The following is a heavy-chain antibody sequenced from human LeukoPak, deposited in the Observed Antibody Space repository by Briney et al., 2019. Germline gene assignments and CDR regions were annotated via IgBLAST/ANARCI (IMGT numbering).Heavy chain of an antibody. CDR2: IFDIGSI. V-gene: IGHV4-59*08. J-gene: IGHJ4*02. D-gene: IGHD2/OR15-2a*01. CDR1: GGSISSSY. CDR3: AGHHPRNTVDF. Sequence: PSETLSLTCTVSGGSISSSYWSWIRQPPGKGLEWSAYIFDIGSINYNPSLKSRVTISLDTSKNQFSLKLSSVTAADTAVYYCAGHHPRNTVDFWGQGTLVTVSS.